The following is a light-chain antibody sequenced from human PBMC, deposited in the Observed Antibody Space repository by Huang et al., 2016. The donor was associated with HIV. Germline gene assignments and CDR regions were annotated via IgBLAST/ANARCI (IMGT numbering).Light chain of an antibody. J-gene: IGKJ2*01. CDR3: HQYYNTPYT. CDR2: WAF. CDR1: QSVLDNSNNKNC. V-gene: IGKV4-1*01. Sequence: DIVMTQSPDSLAVSLGERATINCKSSQSVLDNSNNKNCLAWFQQKPGQPPKLLIYWAFSRESGVPDRFSASVSGTDFTLTISSLQAGDVAVYYCHQYYNTPYTFGQGTKLEIK.